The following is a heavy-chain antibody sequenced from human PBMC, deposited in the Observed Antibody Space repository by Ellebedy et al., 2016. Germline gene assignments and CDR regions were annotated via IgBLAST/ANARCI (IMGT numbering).Heavy chain of an antibody. J-gene: IGHJ4*02. CDR1: GFTFSNAW. D-gene: IGHD2-2*01. V-gene: IGHV3-23*01. CDR3: RQGHYADY. CDR2: ISANGNKR. Sequence: GESLKISXAASGFTFSNAWMNWVRQAPGKGLEWVAIISANGNKRDLADSVQGRFTISRDNFRNTLHLQMNNLRGEDTAVYYCRQGHYADYWGQGTLVTVSS.